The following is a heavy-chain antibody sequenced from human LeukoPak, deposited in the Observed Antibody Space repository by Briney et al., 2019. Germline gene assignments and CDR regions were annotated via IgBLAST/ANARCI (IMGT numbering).Heavy chain of an antibody. Sequence: SVKVSCKASGGTFSSYTISWVRQAPGQGLEWMGRIIPILGIANYAQKFQGRVTITADKSTSTAYMELSSLRSEDTAVYYCARETVVVGDYYNWFDPWGQGTLVTVSS. CDR1: GGTFSSYT. CDR3: ARETVVVGDYYNWFDP. V-gene: IGHV1-69*04. J-gene: IGHJ5*02. D-gene: IGHD2-2*01. CDR2: IIPILGIA.